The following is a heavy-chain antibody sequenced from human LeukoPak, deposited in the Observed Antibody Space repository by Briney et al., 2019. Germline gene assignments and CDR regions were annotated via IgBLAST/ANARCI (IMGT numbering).Heavy chain of an antibody. Sequence: GGSLRLSCAASGFTFTNAWMNWVRQAPGKGLEWVSRIKSKIDGGTTDYAAPVKGRFTVSRDDSKNMLYLEMNSLENEDTAVYYCSAYPVGVVVVATRYFDYWGQGTLVTVSS. J-gene: IGHJ4*02. CDR3: SAYPVGVVVVATRYFDY. D-gene: IGHD2-15*01. CDR2: IKSKIDGGTT. CDR1: GFTFTNAW. V-gene: IGHV3-15*01.